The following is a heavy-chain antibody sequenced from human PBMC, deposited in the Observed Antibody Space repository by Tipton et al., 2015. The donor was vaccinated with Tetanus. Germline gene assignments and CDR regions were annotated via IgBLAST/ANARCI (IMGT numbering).Heavy chain of an antibody. D-gene: IGHD6-13*01. CDR3: AGAGGGSWGNFDY. V-gene: IGHV4-59*01. CDR1: GASMSRYY. Sequence: GLVKPSETLSLKCSVSGASMSRYYWSWIRQSPGKGLEWIAYISHSGSRYYTGSTTYNPSLKSRVALSVDMSKNQFSLKLSSVTAADPAVYYGAGAGGGSWGNFDYWGQGTLVPVSS. CDR2: ISHSGSRYYTGST. J-gene: IGHJ4*02.